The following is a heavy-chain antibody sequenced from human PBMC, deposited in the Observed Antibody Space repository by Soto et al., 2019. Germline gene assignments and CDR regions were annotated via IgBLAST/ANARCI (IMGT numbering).Heavy chain of an antibody. D-gene: IGHD6-19*01. CDR3: AKDLRIAVAGTDYFDS. Sequence: QVKLVESRGGVVQPGRSLRLSCAASGFSFSSYGMHWVRQAPGKGLEWVAVISYDVTNKYYADSVKGRFTISRDNSKNTPYLQMNSLRAEDTAVYYCAKDLRIAVAGTDYFDSWGQGTLVTVSS. J-gene: IGHJ4*02. CDR1: GFSFSSYG. CDR2: ISYDVTNK. V-gene: IGHV3-30*18.